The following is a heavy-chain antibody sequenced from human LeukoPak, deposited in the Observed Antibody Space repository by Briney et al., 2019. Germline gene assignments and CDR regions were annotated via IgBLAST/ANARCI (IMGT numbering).Heavy chain of an antibody. CDR1: GDSVSSEYYY. V-gene: IGHV4-61*01. CDR2: IYYSGST. CDR3: ARVDRWSAYRYFFDY. D-gene: IGHD3-3*01. Sequence: KPSETLSLTCSVSGDSVSSEYYYWGWIRQPPGKGLEWIGTIYYSGSTNYNPSLKSRVTISVDTPKNQFSLRLTSVTAADTAVYYCARVDRWSAYRYFFDYWGQGTLVTVSS. J-gene: IGHJ4*02.